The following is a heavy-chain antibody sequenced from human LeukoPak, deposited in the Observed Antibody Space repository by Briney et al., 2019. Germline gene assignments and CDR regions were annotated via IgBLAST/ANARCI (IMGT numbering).Heavy chain of an antibody. CDR2: IYYSGST. CDR1: GGSISSYY. J-gene: IGHJ6*03. V-gene: IGHV4-59*01. CDR3: ARTTEGGYTYGYFYYYYMDV. Sequence: SETLSLTCTVSGGSISSYYWSWIRQPPGKGLECLGDIYYSGSTNYNPSLKSRVTISVDPSKNQFSLKLTSVTAADTAVYYCARTTEGGYTYGYFYYYYMDVWGKGTTVTISS. D-gene: IGHD5-18*01.